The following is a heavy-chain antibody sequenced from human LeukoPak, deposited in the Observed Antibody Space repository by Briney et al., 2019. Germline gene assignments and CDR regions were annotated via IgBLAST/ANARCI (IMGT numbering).Heavy chain of an antibody. Sequence: GGSLRLSCAASGFTFSDYYMSWIRQAPGKGLEWVSYISSSGSTIYYADSVKGRFTISRDNAKNSLYLQMNSLRAEDTAVYYCAKAHYDIWAIDYWGQGTLVTVSS. CDR1: GFTFSDYY. D-gene: IGHD3-9*01. CDR2: ISSSGSTI. J-gene: IGHJ4*02. CDR3: AKAHYDIWAIDY. V-gene: IGHV3-11*04.